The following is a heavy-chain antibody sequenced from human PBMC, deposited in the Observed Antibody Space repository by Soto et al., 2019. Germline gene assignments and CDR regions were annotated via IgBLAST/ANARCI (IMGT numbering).Heavy chain of an antibody. CDR2: IYYSGST. CDR1: GGSISSGDYY. Sequence: SETLSLTCTVSGGSISSGDYYWSWIRQPPGKGLEWIGYIYYSGSTYYNPSLKSRVTISVDTSKNQFSLKLSSVTAADTAVYYCARVSNYYYGMDVWGQGTTVTVSS. V-gene: IGHV4-30-4*01. J-gene: IGHJ6*02. CDR3: ARVSNYYYGMDV.